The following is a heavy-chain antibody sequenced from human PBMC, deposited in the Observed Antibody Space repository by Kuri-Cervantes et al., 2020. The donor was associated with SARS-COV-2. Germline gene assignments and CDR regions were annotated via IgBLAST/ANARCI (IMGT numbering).Heavy chain of an antibody. CDR3: ARDGWGSSFDY. V-gene: IGHV3-48*03. D-gene: IGHD7-27*01. J-gene: IGHJ4*02. CDR1: GFLFSSYE. CDR2: ISSNGNTI. Sequence: GESLKISCIASGFLFSSYEMNWVRQAPGKGLEWISYISSNGNTIYYADSVKGRFTISRDNAKDSLDLQMNSLRAEDTAVYYCARDGWGSSFDYWGQGTLVTVSS.